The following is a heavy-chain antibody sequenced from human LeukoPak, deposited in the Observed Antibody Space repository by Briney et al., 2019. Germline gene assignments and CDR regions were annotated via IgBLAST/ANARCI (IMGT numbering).Heavy chain of an antibody. J-gene: IGHJ4*02. V-gene: IGHV3-43D*03. CDR1: GFTFDDYA. CDR3: AKTIAQGYFDY. Sequence: AGGSLRLSCAASGFTFDDYAMHWVRQAPGKGLEWVSLISWDGGSTYYADSVKGRLTISRDNSKNSLYLQMNSLRAEDTALYYCAKTIAQGYFDYWGQGTLVTVSS. CDR2: ISWDGGST.